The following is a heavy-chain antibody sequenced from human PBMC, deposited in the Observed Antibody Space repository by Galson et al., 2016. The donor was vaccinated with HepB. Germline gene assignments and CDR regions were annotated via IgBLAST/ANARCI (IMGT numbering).Heavy chain of an antibody. J-gene: IGHJ5*02. Sequence: SLRLSCAASGFIFSSYVMTWIRQPPGRGLEWVSSISYSGDSAYYVDSVKGRFTISRDNSKNTLYLQMNSLRAEDTAVYYCARDVSPTSTNTAWFDPWGQGTLVTVSS. CDR2: ISYSGDSA. V-gene: IGHV3-23*01. CDR3: ARDVSPTSTNTAWFDP. D-gene: IGHD2-2*02. CDR1: GFIFSSYV.